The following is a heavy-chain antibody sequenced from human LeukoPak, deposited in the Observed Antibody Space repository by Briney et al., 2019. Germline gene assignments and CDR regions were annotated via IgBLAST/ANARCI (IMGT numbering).Heavy chain of an antibody. Sequence: GGSLRLSCAASGFTFSGSAMHWVRQASGKGLEWVGRIRSKANSYATAYAASVKGRFTISRDDSKNTAYLQMNSLKTEDTAVYYCTRFDSGSYPRADYWGQGTLVTVSS. V-gene: IGHV3-73*01. CDR3: TRFDSGSYPRADY. D-gene: IGHD1-26*01. CDR1: GFTFSGSA. CDR2: IRSKANSYAT. J-gene: IGHJ4*02.